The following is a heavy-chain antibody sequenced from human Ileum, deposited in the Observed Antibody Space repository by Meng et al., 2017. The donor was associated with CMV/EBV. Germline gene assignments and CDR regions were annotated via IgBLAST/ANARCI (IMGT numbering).Heavy chain of an antibody. CDR1: GFTFSIYA. V-gene: IGHV3-23*04. CDR3: ARDRGNSVYESLDF. Sequence: LKVVVVWGLLAHPGGPLGPSVAASGFTFSIYAMNWVRQAPGKGLGWVSSIHSGGTTYYADSVKGRFTISRDNSKNTLYLRMDSLRVEDTAVYYCARDRGNSVYESLDFWGQGTLVTVSS. CDR2: IHSGGTT. J-gene: IGHJ4*02. D-gene: IGHD5/OR15-5a*01.